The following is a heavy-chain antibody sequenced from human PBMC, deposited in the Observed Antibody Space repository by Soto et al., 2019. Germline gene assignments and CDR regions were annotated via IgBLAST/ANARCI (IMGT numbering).Heavy chain of an antibody. J-gene: IGHJ6*02. D-gene: IGHD3-10*01. V-gene: IGHV3-74*02. CDR3: ASDLSGRADV. CDR1: GFTFSSYG. Sequence: EVQLVESGGGLVQPGGSLRPSCAAPGFTFSSYGMHWVRHAPGKGLVWVSRMNEDGGTTDYADSVNGRFTISRDNANNALYLQMNSVRVEETAVYYCASDLSGRADVWGQGTTVTVSS. CDR2: MNEDGGTT.